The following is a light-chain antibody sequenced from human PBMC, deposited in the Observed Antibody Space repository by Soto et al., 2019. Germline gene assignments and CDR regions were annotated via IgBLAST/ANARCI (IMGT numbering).Light chain of an antibody. V-gene: IGKV3-20*01. J-gene: IGKJ1*01. Sequence: EILVTQSPGTLSLSPGERATLSCRASQSVSSSYLAWYQQKPGQAPRLLIYGASSRATGIPDRFSGSGSGTDFTLTISRLEPEDFAVYYCQQYGSSGTFGQGTKVDIK. CDR3: QQYGSSGT. CDR1: QSVSSSY. CDR2: GAS.